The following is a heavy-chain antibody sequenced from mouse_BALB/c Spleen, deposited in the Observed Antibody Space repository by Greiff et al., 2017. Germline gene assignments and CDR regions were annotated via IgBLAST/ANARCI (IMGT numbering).Heavy chain of an antibody. Sequence: EVQLVESGGGLVKPGGSLKLSCAASGFTFSSYTMSWVRQTPEKRLEWVATISSGGSYTYYPDSVKGRFTISRDNAKNTLYLQMSSLKSEDTAMFYCTRGGDGNYDLAWFAYWGQGTLVTVSA. CDR3: TRGGDGNYDLAWFAY. CDR2: ISSGGSYT. D-gene: IGHD2-1*01. CDR1: GFTFSSYT. V-gene: IGHV5-6-4*01. J-gene: IGHJ3*01.